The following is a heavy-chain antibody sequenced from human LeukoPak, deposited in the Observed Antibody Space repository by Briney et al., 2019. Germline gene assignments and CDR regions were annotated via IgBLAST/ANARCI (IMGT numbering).Heavy chain of an antibody. CDR2: MNPNSGNT. CDR1: GYTFTSYD. Sequence: ASVKVSCKASGYTFTSYDINWVRQATGQGLEWMGWMNPNSGNTGYAQKFQGRVTMTRNTSISTAYMELSSLRSEDTAVYYCARGSRRRYYYDSSGYYAIDYWGQGTLVTVSS. V-gene: IGHV1-8*01. J-gene: IGHJ4*02. CDR3: ARGSRRRYYYDSSGYYAIDY. D-gene: IGHD3-22*01.